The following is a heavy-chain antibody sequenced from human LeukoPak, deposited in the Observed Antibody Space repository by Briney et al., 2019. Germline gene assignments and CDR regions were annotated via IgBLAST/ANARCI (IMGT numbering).Heavy chain of an antibody. CDR2: INPSGGST. V-gene: IGHV1-46*01. D-gene: IGHD2-2*01. Sequence: ASVKVSCKASGYTFTSYYMHWVRQAPGQGLEWMGIINPSGGSTSYAQKFQGRVTMTRDTSTSTVYMELSSLRSEDTAVYYCAGDQGPIVVVPAAIPGLDVWGQGTTVTVSS. J-gene: IGHJ6*02. CDR3: AGDQGPIVVVPAAIPGLDV. CDR1: GYTFTSYY.